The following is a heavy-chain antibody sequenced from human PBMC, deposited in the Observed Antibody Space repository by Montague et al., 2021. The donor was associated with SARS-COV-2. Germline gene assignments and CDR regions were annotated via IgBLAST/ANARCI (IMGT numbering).Heavy chain of an antibody. D-gene: IGHD2-21*01. CDR1: GGSISSYY. CDR2: FSYNGDT. V-gene: IGHV4-59*01. J-gene: IGHJ4*02. Sequence: SETLSLTCTVSGGSISSYYWGWIRQPPGRGLEWIGHFSYNGDTSYNPSLKSRVTISIDTSKNQFSLMLASVTAADTAVYFCARWPPYCGVGSWGQGTLVTVSS. CDR3: ARWPPYCGVGS.